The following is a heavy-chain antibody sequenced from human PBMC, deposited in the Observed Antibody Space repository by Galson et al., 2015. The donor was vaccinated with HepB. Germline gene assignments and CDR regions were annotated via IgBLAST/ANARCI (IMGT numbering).Heavy chain of an antibody. CDR1: GYTFTSYG. CDR3: AREGYSSSWLGYYYFDY. V-gene: IGHV1-18*04. J-gene: IGHJ4*02. Sequence: SVKVSCKASGYTFTSYGISWVRQAPGQGLEWMGWISAYNGNTNYAQKLQGRVTMTTDTSTSTAYMELRSLRSDDTAVYYCAREGYSSSWLGYYYFDYWGQGTLVTVSS. D-gene: IGHD6-13*01. CDR2: ISAYNGNT.